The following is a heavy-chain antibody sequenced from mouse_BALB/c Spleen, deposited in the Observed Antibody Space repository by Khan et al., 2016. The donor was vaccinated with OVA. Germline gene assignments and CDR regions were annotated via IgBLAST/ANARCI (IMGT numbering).Heavy chain of an antibody. V-gene: IGHV1-7*01. CDR3: ANHGSSSAWLTY. CDR2: INPSTGYT. D-gene: IGHD1-1*01. CDR1: GYTFTRYW. Sequence: QVQPKQSGTELAKPVASVMLYCKSPGYTFTRYWMHWVKQTPGQGLEWIGYINPSTGYTEYNHRFKDTATLTADHSSSTAYMQLSSLTSKESAVYYCANHGSSSAWLTYWGQGTLVTVSA. J-gene: IGHJ3*01.